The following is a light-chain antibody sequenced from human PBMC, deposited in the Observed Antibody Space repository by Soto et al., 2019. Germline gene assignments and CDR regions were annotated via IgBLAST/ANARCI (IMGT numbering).Light chain of an antibody. J-gene: IGKJ1*01. CDR2: KAS. CDR3: QQYSSYWT. Sequence: DFQIAQSRCALTASVVAGQTVTCRASQSINKWMAWYQLKPGKAPQLLIYKASSLQSGVPSRFSGRGSGTEFTLTISSLQPDDFATYYCQQYSSYWTFGQGTKVDIK. CDR1: QSINKW. V-gene: IGKV1-5*03.